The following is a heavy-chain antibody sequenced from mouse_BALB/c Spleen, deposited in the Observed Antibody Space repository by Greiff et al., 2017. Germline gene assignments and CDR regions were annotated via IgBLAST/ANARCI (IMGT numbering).Heavy chain of an antibody. CDR3: TRGNWDGGYFDV. J-gene: IGHJ1*01. CDR2: ISSGGSYT. Sequence: EVKLMESGGGLVKPGGSLKLSCAASGFTFSSYTMSWVRQTPEKRLEWVATISSGGSYTYYPDSVKGRFTISRDNAKNTLYLQMSSLKSEDTAMYYCTRGNWDGGYFDVWGAGTTVTVSS. V-gene: IGHV5-6-4*01. CDR1: GFTFSSYT. D-gene: IGHD4-1*01.